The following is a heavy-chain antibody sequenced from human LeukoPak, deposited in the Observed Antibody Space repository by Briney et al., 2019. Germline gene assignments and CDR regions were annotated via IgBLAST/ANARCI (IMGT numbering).Heavy chain of an antibody. J-gene: IGHJ4*02. V-gene: IGHV3-30*18. D-gene: IGHD3-10*01. CDR1: GFTFSSYS. CDR2: ISYDGSHK. Sequence: GGSLRLSCAASGFTFSSYSMNWVRQAPGKGLEWVTLISYDGSHKFYADSVAGRFTISRDDSRSTLYLQMNSLRAEDTAVYFCAKDLELYYYGSGSFDYWGQGTLVTVSS. CDR3: AKDLELYYYGSGSFDY.